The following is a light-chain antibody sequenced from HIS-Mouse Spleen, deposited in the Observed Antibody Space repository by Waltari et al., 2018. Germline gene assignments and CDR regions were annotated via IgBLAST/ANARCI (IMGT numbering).Light chain of an antibody. CDR3: CSYAGSSTVV. J-gene: IGLJ2*01. CDR1: SSDVGSYNL. CDR2: ERS. V-gene: IGLV2-23*01. Sequence: QSALTQPASVSGSPGQSITIACTGTSSDVGSYNLVSWYQQHPGKAPKLMIYERSKRPSGVSSRFSRSQSGTTASLTIAGLQAEDEADYYCCSYAGSSTVVFGGGTKLTVL.